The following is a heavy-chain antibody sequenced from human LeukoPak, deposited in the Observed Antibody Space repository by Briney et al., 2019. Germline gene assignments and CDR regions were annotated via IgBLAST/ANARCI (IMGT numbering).Heavy chain of an antibody. J-gene: IGHJ4*02. CDR3: ARAGDKGSVDY. CDR2: ISSNGGST. V-gene: IGHV3-64D*06. Sequence: GGSLRLSCSASGFTFSSYAMHWVRQAPGKGLEYVSAISSNGGSTYYADSVKGRFTISRDNSKNTLYLQMSSLRAEDTAVYYCARAGDKGSVDYWGQGTLVTVSS. CDR1: GFTFSSYA. D-gene: IGHD7-27*01.